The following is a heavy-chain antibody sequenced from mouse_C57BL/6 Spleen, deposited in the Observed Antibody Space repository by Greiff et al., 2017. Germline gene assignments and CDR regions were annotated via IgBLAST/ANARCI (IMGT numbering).Heavy chain of an antibody. CDR3: ARSGRYLDY. CDR2: IDPSDSYT. Sequence: QVQLQQPGAELVMPGASVKLSCKASGYTFTSYWMHWVKQRPGQGLAWIGEIDPSDSYTNYNQKFKGKSTLTVDKSSSTAYMQLSSLTSEDSAVYYCARSGRYLDYWGQGTTLTVSS. CDR1: GYTFTSYW. V-gene: IGHV1-69*01. J-gene: IGHJ2*01. D-gene: IGHD2-14*01.